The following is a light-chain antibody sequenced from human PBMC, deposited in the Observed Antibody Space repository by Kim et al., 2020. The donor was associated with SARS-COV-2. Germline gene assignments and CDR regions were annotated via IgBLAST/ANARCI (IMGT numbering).Light chain of an antibody. CDR3: QQYGSSPWT. V-gene: IGKV3-20*01. CDR1: HIVSSSY. CDR2: GAS. J-gene: IGKJ1*01. Sequence: SPGERAPLSCRALHIVSSSYLAWYQQKPGQAPRLLIYGASSRATGIPDRFSGSGSGTDFTLTISRLEPEDFAVYYCQQYGSSPWTFGQGTKVDIK.